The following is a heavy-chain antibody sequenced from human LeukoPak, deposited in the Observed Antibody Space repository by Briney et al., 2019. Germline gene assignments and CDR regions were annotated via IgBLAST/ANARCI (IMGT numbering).Heavy chain of an antibody. Sequence: GGSLRLSCAASGFTFDDYAMHWVRQAPGKGLEWVSGVSWNSFSTDYADSVKGRFAISRDNSKNTLYLQMGSLRAEDMAVYYCARGSLYCSGGSCCDFDYWGQGTLVTVSS. J-gene: IGHJ4*02. CDR1: GFTFDDYA. CDR2: VSWNSFST. V-gene: IGHV3-9*03. CDR3: ARGSLYCSGGSCCDFDY. D-gene: IGHD2-15*01.